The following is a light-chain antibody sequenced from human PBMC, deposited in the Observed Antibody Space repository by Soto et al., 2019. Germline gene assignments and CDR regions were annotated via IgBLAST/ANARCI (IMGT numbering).Light chain of an antibody. CDR3: QHYNNLLGT. CDR1: QSVISS. J-gene: IGKJ4*01. V-gene: IGKV3-15*01. Sequence: EIVVTQSPALLSVSPGERVTLSCRASQSVISSIAWYQQKLDQAPRLLIYGASTRATGIPARFSGSGSGTEFFLTISSLQSEDFAIYYCQHYNNLLGTFGGGTKVEIK. CDR2: GAS.